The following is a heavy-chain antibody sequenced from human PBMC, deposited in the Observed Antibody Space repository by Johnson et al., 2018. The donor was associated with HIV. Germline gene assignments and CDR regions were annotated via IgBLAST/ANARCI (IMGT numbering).Heavy chain of an antibody. D-gene: IGHD2-2*01. Sequence: QVQLVESGGGVVQPGRSLRLSCTASGFTFSTYGMHWVRQAPGKGLEWVALIWYDGSDKYYADSMKGRFTISRDNSKNTLYLQMNSLRAEDTAVYYCARVSNPQYCSSTSCSGWDGAFDIWGQGTMVTVSS. CDR2: IWYDGSDK. CDR3: ARVSNPQYCSSTSCSGWDGAFDI. CDR1: GFTFSTYG. V-gene: IGHV3-33*01. J-gene: IGHJ3*02.